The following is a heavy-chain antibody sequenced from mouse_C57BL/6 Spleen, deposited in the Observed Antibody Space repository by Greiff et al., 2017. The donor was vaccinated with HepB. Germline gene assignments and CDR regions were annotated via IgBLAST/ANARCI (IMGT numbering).Heavy chain of an antibody. J-gene: IGHJ2*01. Sequence: EVNVVESGGGLVKPGGSLKLSCAASGFTFSSYAMSWVRQTPEKRLEWVATISDGGSYTYYPDNVKGRFTISRDNAKNNLYLQMSHLKSEDTAMYYCARDWDEGYFDYWGQGTTLTVSS. CDR3: ARDWDEGYFDY. CDR1: GFTFSSYA. CDR2: ISDGGSYT. D-gene: IGHD4-1*01. V-gene: IGHV5-4*01.